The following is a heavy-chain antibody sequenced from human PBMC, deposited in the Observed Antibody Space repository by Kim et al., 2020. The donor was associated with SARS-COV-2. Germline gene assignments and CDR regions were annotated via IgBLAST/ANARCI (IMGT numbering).Heavy chain of an antibody. D-gene: IGHD6-19*01. V-gene: IGHV3-30*18. CDR1: GFTFSSYG. CDR3: AKDGVEWLVQYYFDY. Sequence: GGSLRLSCAASGFTFSSYGMHWVRQAPGKGLEWVAVISYDGSNKYYADSVKGRFTISRDNSKNTLYLQMNSLRAEDTAVYYCAKDGVEWLVQYYFDYWG. J-gene: IGHJ4*01. CDR2: ISYDGSNK.